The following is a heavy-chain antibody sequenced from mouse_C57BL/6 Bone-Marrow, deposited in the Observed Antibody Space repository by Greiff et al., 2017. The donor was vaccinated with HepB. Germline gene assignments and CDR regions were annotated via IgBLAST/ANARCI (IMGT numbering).Heavy chain of an antibody. V-gene: IGHV1-64*01. CDR1: GYTFTSYW. CDR3: TRSIYDGYYEVMDY. Sequence: QVQLQQPGAELVKPGASVKLSCKASGYTFTSYWMHWVKQRPGQGLEWIGMIHPNSGSTNYNEKFKSKATLTVDKSSSTAYMQLSSLTSEDSAVYYCTRSIYDGYYEVMDYWGQGTSVTVSS. J-gene: IGHJ4*01. D-gene: IGHD2-3*01. CDR2: IHPNSGST.